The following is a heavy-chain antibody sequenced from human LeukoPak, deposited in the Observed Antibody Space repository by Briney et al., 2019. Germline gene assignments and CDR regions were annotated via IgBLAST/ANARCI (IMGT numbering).Heavy chain of an antibody. J-gene: IGHJ6*02. V-gene: IGHV4-4*07. CDR2: IYTSGST. CDR1: GVSISSYY. Sequence: SETLSLTCTVSGVSISSYYWSWIRQPAGKGLEWIGRIYTSGSTNYNPSLKSRVTMSVDTSKNQFSLKLSSVTAADTAVYYCARDLTYYDFWSGYYTEDNYYGMDVWGQGTTVTVSS. CDR3: ARDLTYYDFWSGYYTEDNYYGMDV. D-gene: IGHD3-3*01.